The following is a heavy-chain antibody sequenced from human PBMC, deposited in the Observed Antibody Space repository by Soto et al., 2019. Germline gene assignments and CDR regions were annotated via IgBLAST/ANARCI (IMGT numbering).Heavy chain of an antibody. J-gene: IGHJ6*02. V-gene: IGHV3-23*01. CDR3: AKGVTTSGKDYYGMDV. CDR1: GFTFSSYA. Sequence: GGSLRLSCAASGFTFSSYAMNWVRQAPGKGLEWVSGVSGSGETTHYADSVKGRFTVSRDNSKNTLYLQMNSLRAEDTAVYHCAKGVTTSGKDYYGMDVWGQGTTVTV. CDR2: VSGSGETT. D-gene: IGHD3-10*01.